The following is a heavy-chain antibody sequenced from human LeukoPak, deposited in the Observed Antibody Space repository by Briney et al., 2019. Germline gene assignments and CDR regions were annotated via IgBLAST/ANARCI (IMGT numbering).Heavy chain of an antibody. CDR1: GGSISSGGYY. Sequence: SETLSLTCTVSGGSISSGGYYWSWIRQHPGKGLEWIGYIYYSGSTYYNPSLKSRVTISVDTSKNQFSLKLSSVTAADTAVYYCARAWVTMMYSDYWGQGTLVTVSS. J-gene: IGHJ4*02. CDR3: ARAWVTMMYSDY. V-gene: IGHV4-31*03. D-gene: IGHD3-22*01. CDR2: IYYSGST.